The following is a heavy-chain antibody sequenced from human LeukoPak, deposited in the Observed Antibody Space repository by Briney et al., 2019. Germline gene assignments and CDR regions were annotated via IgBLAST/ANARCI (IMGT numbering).Heavy chain of an antibody. CDR1: GDSISSYY. D-gene: IGHD1-14*01. V-gene: IGHV4-59*01. Sequence: PSETLSLTCTVSGDSISSYYWSWIRQPPGKGLEWIGYIYYSGNTNYNPSLKGRVTISVDTSKNQFSLKLSSVTAADTAMYYCARYKSQTGNTFASDIWGQGTMVTVSS. CDR3: ARYKSQTGNTFASDI. J-gene: IGHJ3*02. CDR2: IYYSGNT.